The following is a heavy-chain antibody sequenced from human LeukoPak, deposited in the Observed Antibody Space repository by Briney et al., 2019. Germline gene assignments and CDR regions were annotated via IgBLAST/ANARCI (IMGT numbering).Heavy chain of an antibody. CDR3: ASGGYSSGLDY. V-gene: IGHV4-59*01. CDR2: IYYSGST. CDR1: GGSFSGYD. Sequence: SETLSLTCAVYGGSFSGYDWSWIRRPPGKGREWIGYIYYSGSTNYNPSLKSRVTISVDTSKNQFSLKLSSVTAADTAVYYCASGGYSSGLDYWGQGTLVTVSS. J-gene: IGHJ4*02. D-gene: IGHD6-19*01.